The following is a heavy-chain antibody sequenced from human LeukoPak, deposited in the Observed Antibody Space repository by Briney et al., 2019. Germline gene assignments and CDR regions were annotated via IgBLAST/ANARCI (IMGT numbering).Heavy chain of an antibody. D-gene: IGHD4-11*01. CDR3: AIQMTTGRRSYYFDY. CDR1: GFTFGVYA. J-gene: IGHJ4*02. Sequence: GGSLSLPCTTSGFTFGVYAMTWVRQAPGKGLEGIGFIRSKPYGGKTDYAASVKGRFIISRDDSKGIAYLQMNSLQTEDTAVYYCAIQMTTGRRSYYFDYWGQGTLVTVSS. V-gene: IGHV3-49*04. CDR2: IRSKPYGGKT.